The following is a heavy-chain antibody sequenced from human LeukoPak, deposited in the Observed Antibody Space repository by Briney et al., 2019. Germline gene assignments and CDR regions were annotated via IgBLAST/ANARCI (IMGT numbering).Heavy chain of an antibody. V-gene: IGHV3-9*01. D-gene: IGHD2/OR15-2a*01. CDR1: GFTFDDYA. Sequence: GGSLRLSCAASGFTFDDYAMHWVRQAPGKGLEWVSGISWNSGSIGYADSVKGRFTISRDNAKNSLYLQMNSLRAEDTALYYCAKEKNRAAFDIWGQGTMVTVSS. CDR3: AKEKNRAAFDI. J-gene: IGHJ3*02. CDR2: ISWNSGSI.